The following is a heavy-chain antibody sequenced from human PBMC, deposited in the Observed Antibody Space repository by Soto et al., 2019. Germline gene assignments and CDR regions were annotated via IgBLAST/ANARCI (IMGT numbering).Heavy chain of an antibody. J-gene: IGHJ4*02. V-gene: IGHV1-69*01. CDR3: AIPLPKQQLVRGAFDH. Sequence: QVQLVQSGAEGKKPGSSVKLSCKTSGGTFRNYAINWVRQAPGQGLEWMGGSIPVFGTANYAQTFQGRFTITADESTSTAYMELSSLRSEDTAVYYCAIPLPKQQLVRGAFDHWGQGTLVTVAS. CDR2: SIPVFGTA. D-gene: IGHD6-13*01. CDR1: GGTFRNYA.